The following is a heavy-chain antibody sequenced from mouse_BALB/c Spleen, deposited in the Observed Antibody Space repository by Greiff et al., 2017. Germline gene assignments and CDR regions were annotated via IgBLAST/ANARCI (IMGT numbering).Heavy chain of an antibody. Sequence: LQQPGSELVRPAASVKLSCKASGYTFTSYWMHWVKQRPGQGLEWIGNIYPGSGSTNYNEKFKSKATLTVDTSSSTAYMQLSSLTSEDTAVYYCARDGNYDYWGQGTTLTVAA. V-gene: IGHV1S22*01. D-gene: IGHD2-1*01. CDR3: ARDGNYDY. J-gene: IGHJ2*01. CDR1: GYTFTSYW. CDR2: IYPGSGST.